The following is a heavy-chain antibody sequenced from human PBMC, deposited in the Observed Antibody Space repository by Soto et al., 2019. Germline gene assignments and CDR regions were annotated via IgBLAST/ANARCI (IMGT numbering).Heavy chain of an antibody. Sequence: EVQLVESGGGLVQPGGSLRLSCEASGFTFRNYDMHWVRQGTGKGLEWVSGISAAGDPDYADSVEGRFTISRENAQISFFLQMNSLRVGDTAVYYCARNDRDFYGLDVWGQGTTVIVSS. J-gene: IGHJ6*02. CDR3: ARNDRDFYGLDV. CDR2: ISAAGDP. V-gene: IGHV3-13*05. CDR1: GFTFRNYD.